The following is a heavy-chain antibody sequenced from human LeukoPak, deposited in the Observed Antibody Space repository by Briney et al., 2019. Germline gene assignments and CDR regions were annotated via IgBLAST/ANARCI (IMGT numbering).Heavy chain of an antibody. CDR2: IYYSGRT. J-gene: IGHJ4*02. CDR3: ASPYYYDSSGYVY. CDR1: GGSMSSSSYY. Sequence: SETLSLTCTVSGGSMSSSSYYWGWIRQPPGKGLEWIGSIYYSGRTYYNPSLKSRVTISVDTSKNQFSLKLCSVTAADTAVYHCASPYYYDSSGYVYWGQGTLVTVSS. V-gene: IGHV4-39*01. D-gene: IGHD3-22*01.